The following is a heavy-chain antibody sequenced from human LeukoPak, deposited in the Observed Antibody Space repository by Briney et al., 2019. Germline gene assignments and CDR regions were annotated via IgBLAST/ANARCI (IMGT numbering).Heavy chain of an antibody. J-gene: IGHJ4*02. CDR1: GFTFSNYV. V-gene: IGHV3-23*01. CDR2: ISGSGGST. D-gene: IGHD3-22*01. CDR3: AKIQKVVGGGFDY. Sequence: AGGSLRLSCTASGFTFSNYVMSWVRQAPGKGLEWVSAISGSGGSTYYADSVKGRFTISRDNSKNTLYLQMNSLRAEDTAVYYCAKIQKVVGGGFDYWRQGTLVTVSS.